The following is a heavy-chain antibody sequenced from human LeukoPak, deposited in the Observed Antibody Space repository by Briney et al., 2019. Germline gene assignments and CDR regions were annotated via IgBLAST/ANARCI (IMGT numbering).Heavy chain of an antibody. V-gene: IGHV3-30*18. CDR2: ISYDGSNK. CDR3: AKDLLIGGSYGKPIDY. D-gene: IGHD1-26*01. Sequence: GGSLRLSCAASGFTFSSYGMHWVRQAPGKGLEWVAVISYDGSNKYYADSVKGRFTISRDNSKNTLYLQMNSLRAEDTAVYYCAKDLLIGGSYGKPIDYWGQGTLVTVSS. J-gene: IGHJ4*02. CDR1: GFTFSSYG.